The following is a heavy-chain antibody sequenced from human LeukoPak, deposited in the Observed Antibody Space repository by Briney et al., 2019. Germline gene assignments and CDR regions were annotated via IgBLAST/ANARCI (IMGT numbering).Heavy chain of an antibody. V-gene: IGHV3-21*01. CDR2: ISSSNIYI. J-gene: IGHJ4*02. D-gene: IGHD4-17*01. Sequence: GGSLRLSCAASGFTFSSYSMNWVRQAPGKGREWVSSISSSNIYIYYADLVKGRFTPSRDNAKNSLYLQMNSLRAEDTAVYYCATDRAGLYGDYESYFDYWGQGTLVTVSS. CDR3: ATDRAGLYGDYESYFDY. CDR1: GFTFSSYS.